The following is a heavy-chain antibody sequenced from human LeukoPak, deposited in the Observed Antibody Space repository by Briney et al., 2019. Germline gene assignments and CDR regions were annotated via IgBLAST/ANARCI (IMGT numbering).Heavy chain of an antibody. J-gene: IGHJ6*03. D-gene: IGHD5-18*01. CDR1: GYTFTSYY. CDR3: ARVDTAMGSGRYYYYMDV. CDR2: IIPIFGTA. V-gene: IGHV1-69*13. Sequence: PVKVSCKASGYTFTSYYMHWVRQAPGQGLEWMGGIIPIFGTANYAQKFQGRVTITADESTSTAYMELSSLRSEDTAVYYCARVDTAMGSGRYYYYMDVWGKGTTVTVSS.